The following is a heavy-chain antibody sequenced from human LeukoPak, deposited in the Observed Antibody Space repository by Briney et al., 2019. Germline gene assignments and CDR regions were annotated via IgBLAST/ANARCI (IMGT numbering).Heavy chain of an antibody. Sequence: PGGPLRLPCAASGFTFGRYAMSWVRQAPGKGLEWVSAISGSGGSTYYTESAKGRFTISRDNSKNTLFLQANSLRAEDTAVYFCAIRTGRGTFDYWGQGTLVTVSS. CDR3: AIRTGRGTFDY. V-gene: IGHV3-23*01. D-gene: IGHD1-26*01. CDR1: GFTFGRYA. CDR2: ISGSGGST. J-gene: IGHJ4*02.